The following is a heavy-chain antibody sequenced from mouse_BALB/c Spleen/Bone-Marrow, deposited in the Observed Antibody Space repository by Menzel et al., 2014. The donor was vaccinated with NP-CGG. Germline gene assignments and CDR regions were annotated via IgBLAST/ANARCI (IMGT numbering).Heavy chain of an antibody. V-gene: IGHV4-1*02. J-gene: IGHJ3*01. D-gene: IGHD4-1*01. CDR1: GFDFSRYW. CDR2: INPDSSTI. CDR3: ARNWDVGFAY. Sequence: DVKLVESGGGLVQPGGSLKLSCAASGFDFSRYWMSWVRQAPGKGLEWIGEINPDSSTINYTPSPKDKFIISRDNAKNTLYLQMSKVRSEDTALYYCARNWDVGFAYWGQGTLVTVSA.